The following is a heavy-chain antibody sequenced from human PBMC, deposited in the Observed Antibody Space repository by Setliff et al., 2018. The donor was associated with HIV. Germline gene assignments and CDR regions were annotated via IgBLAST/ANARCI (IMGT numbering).Heavy chain of an antibody. J-gene: IGHJ6*02. CDR1: EYTFTTYA. Sequence: RASVKVSCKASEYTFTTYAMHWVRQAPGQRLEWMGWINVGNGNTKYSQKFQGRLTMTRDTSASTVYMELNSLKSEDTALYYCAREPHPLLFFGLPDYDTGLDVWGQGTTVTV. CDR3: AREPHPLLFFGLPDYDTGLDV. CDR2: INVGNGNT. D-gene: IGHD3-10*01. V-gene: IGHV1-3*01.